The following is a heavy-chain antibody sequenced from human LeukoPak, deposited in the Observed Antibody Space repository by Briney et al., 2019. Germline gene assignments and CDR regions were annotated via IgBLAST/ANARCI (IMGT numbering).Heavy chain of an antibody. Sequence: PRGSLRLSCAASGFTFSSYWMSWVRQAPGKGLEWVANIKQHGSEKYYVDSVKGRFTISRDNAKNSLYLQMNSLRAEDTAVYYCAREGGYSYGKSYYFYMDVWGKGTTVTVSS. D-gene: IGHD5-18*01. CDR3: AREGGYSYGKSYYFYMDV. J-gene: IGHJ6*03. CDR1: GFTFSSYW. V-gene: IGHV3-7*01. CDR2: IKQHGSEK.